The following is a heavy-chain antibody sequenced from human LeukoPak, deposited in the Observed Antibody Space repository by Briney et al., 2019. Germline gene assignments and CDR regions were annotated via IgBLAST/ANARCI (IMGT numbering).Heavy chain of an antibody. D-gene: IGHD2-2*02. J-gene: IGHJ4*02. V-gene: IGHV1-18*01. CDR1: GYTFTSYG. CDR2: ISAYNGNT. CDR3: ARGGERYCSSTSCYMIDY. Sequence: ASVKVSCKASGYTFTSYGISWVRQAPGQGLEWMGWISAYNGNTSYAQKLQGRVTMTTDTSTSTAYMELRSLRSDDTAVYYCARGGERYCSSTSCYMIDYWGQGTLVTVSS.